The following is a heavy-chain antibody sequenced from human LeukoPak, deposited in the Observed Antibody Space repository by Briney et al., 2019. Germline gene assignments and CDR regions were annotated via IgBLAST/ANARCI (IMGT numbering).Heavy chain of an antibody. V-gene: IGHV4-4*07. J-gene: IGHJ4*02. CDR3: ARDWGIGSSGWYVLDY. CDR1: GFTFSSYW. D-gene: IGHD6-19*01. Sequence: GSLRLSCAASGFTFSSYWMSWVRQAPGKGLEWIGRIYTSGSTNYNPSLKSRVTMSVDTSKNQFSLKLSSVTAADTAVYYCARDWGIGSSGWYVLDYWGQGTLVTVSS. CDR2: IYTSGST.